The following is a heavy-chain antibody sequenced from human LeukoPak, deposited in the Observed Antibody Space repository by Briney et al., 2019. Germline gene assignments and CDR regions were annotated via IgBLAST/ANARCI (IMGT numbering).Heavy chain of an antibody. CDR1: GFTFDDYA. V-gene: IGHV3-43D*03. Sequence: GGSLRLSCAASGFTFDDYAMHWVRQAPGKGLEWVSLISWDGGSTYYADSVKGRFTISRDNSKTSLYLQMNSLRAEDTALYYCAKAGYDSSGFGSYFDYWGQGTLVTVSS. D-gene: IGHD3-22*01. J-gene: IGHJ4*02. CDR2: ISWDGGST. CDR3: AKAGYDSSGFGSYFDY.